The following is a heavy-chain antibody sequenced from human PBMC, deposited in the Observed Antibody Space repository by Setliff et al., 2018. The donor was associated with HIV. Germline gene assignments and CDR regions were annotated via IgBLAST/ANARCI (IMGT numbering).Heavy chain of an antibody. J-gene: IGHJ5*01. D-gene: IGHD6-19*01. CDR3: ARSYPYSSGWFDY. CDR1: GFTFSSYA. CDR2: ISYDGSNK. V-gene: IGHV3-30*04. Sequence: GGSLSLSCAASGFTFSSYAMHWVRQAPGKGLEWVAVISYDGSNKFYADSVKGRFSISRDSSKNTLFLQMNSLRAEDTAVYYCARSYPYSSGWFDYWGQGTLVTVSS.